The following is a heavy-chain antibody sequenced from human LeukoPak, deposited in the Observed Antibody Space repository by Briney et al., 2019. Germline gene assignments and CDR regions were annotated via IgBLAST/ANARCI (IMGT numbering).Heavy chain of an antibody. CDR2: IYHGGST. V-gene: IGHV4-38-2*02. CDR3: ARDERYDSSGYPFDY. Sequence: SETLSLTCTVSGYSISSGYYWGWIRPPPGKGLEWIGSIYHGGSTYYNPSLKSRVTISVDTSKNQFSLKLSSVTAADTAVYYCARDERYDSSGYPFDYWGQGTLVTVSS. D-gene: IGHD3-22*01. J-gene: IGHJ4*02. CDR1: GYSISSGYY.